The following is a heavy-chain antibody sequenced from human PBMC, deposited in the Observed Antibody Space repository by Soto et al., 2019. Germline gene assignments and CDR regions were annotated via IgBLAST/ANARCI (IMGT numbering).Heavy chain of an antibody. D-gene: IGHD3-3*01. CDR1: GFTFDDYA. J-gene: IGHJ4*02. Sequence: GGSLRLSCAASGFTFDDYAMHWVRQAPGKGLEWVSGISWNSGSIGYADSVKGRFTISRDNAKNSLYLQMNSLRAEDTALYYCAKARGLFGVVIIPGDFDYWGQGTLVTVSS. CDR3: AKARGLFGVVIIPGDFDY. V-gene: IGHV3-9*01. CDR2: ISWNSGSI.